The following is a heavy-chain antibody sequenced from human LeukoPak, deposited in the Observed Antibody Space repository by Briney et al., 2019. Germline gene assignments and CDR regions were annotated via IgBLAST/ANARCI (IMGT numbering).Heavy chain of an antibody. D-gene: IGHD3-22*01. CDR2: IDYSGTT. J-gene: IGHJ3*02. CDR3: ARQGGYYYDAFDI. V-gene: IGHV4-59*08. CDR1: GGSISGYY. Sequence: SETLSLTCSVSGGSISGYYWSWIRQPPGKGLEWIGYIDYSGTTNYNPPLKSRVTISVDTSKNQFSLKLSSVTAADTAVYYCARQGGYYYDAFDIWGQGTMVTISS.